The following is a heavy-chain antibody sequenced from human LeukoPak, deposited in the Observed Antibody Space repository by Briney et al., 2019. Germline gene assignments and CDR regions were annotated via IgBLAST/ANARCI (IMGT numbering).Heavy chain of an antibody. Sequence: SVKVSCKASGFTFTSSAVQWVRQARGQRLEWIGWIVVGSGNTNYAQKFQERVTITRDMSTSTAYMELSSLRFEDTAVYYCAAEGISRGYYYYGMDVWDKGTTVTVSS. CDR2: IVVGSGNT. V-gene: IGHV1-58*01. CDR1: GFTFTSSA. D-gene: IGHD2/OR15-2a*01. J-gene: IGHJ6*04. CDR3: AAEGISRGYYYYGMDV.